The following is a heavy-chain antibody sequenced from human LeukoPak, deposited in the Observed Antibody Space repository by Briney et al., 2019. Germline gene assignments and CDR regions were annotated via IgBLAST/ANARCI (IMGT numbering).Heavy chain of an antibody. D-gene: IGHD6-19*01. V-gene: IGHV3-21*01. CDR2: INTSGSYK. CDR1: GFTFRSHN. Sequence: SGGSLRLSCAASGFTFRSHNMNWVRQAPGKGLEWVSTINTSGSYKYYADPEKGRFTFSRDNGKNSLYLQMSSRRAEDTAVYYCARSKVAATSDYWGQGTLVAVSS. J-gene: IGHJ4*02. CDR3: ARSKVAATSDY.